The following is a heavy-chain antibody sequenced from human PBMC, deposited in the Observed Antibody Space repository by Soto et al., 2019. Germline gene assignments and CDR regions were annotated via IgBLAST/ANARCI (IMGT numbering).Heavy chain of an antibody. CDR3: ARDLGDYDYYYYYYMDV. V-gene: IGHV3-21*01. Sequence: GGSLRLSCAASGFTFSSYSMNWVRQAPGKGLEWVSSISSSSSYIYYADSVKGRFTISRDNAKNSLYLQMNSLRAEDTAVYYCARDLGDYDYYYYYYMDVWGKGTTVTVSS. CDR1: GFTFSSYS. D-gene: IGHD4-17*01. J-gene: IGHJ6*03. CDR2: ISSSSSYI.